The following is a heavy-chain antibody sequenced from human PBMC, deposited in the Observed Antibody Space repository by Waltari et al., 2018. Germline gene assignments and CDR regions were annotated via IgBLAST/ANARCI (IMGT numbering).Heavy chain of an antibody. V-gene: IGHV3-23*01. J-gene: IGHJ4*02. CDR1: GFTFSSFA. CDR2: ISGSGGST. D-gene: IGHD5-12*01. Sequence: EVQLLESGGGLVQPGGSLRLSCAASGFTFSSFAMSWVRQAPGKGLEWVSAISGSGGSTYYADSVKGRFTISRDNSKNTLYLQMNSLRAEDTAVYYCAKDIFRDGYNYWDYWGQGTLVTVSS. CDR3: AKDIFRDGYNYWDY.